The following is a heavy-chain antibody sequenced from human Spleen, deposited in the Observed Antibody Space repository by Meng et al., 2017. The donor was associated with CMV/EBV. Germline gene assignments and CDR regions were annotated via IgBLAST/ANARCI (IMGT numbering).Heavy chain of an antibody. D-gene: IGHD1-14*01. J-gene: IGHJ4*02. CDR2: IYYSGNT. Sequence: SCIVSGGSISGYYWTWIRQPPGKGLEWIGFIYYSGNTNYNPSLKSRVTMSVDTSKNEFSLEVTSMTAADTAVYYCARGSPTRMATILTGGTATILPDYWGQGILVTVSS. V-gene: IGHV4-59*01. CDR3: ARGSPTRMATILTGGTATILPDY. CDR1: GGSISGYY.